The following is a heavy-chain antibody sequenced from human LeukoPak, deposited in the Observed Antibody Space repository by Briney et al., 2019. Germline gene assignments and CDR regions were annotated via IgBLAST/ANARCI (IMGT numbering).Heavy chain of an antibody. CDR1: GGFFSGYY. CDR2: INHSGST. CDR3: ARFYYDSSGYYYVAY. J-gene: IGHJ4*02. D-gene: IGHD3-22*01. Sequence: SETLSLTCAVYGGFFSGYYWSWIRQPPGKGLEWIGEINHSGSTNYNPSLKSRVTISVDTSKSQFSLKLSSVTAADTAVYYCARFYYDSSGYYYVAYWGQGTLVTVSS. V-gene: IGHV4-34*01.